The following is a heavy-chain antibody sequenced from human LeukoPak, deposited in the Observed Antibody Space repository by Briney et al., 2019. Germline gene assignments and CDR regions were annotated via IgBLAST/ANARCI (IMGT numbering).Heavy chain of an antibody. D-gene: IGHD3-3*01. CDR1: DGSISNSTYY. V-gene: IGHV4-39*01. J-gene: IGHJ4*02. CDR3: ASFSDLFHY. CDR2: IYYTGST. Sequence: SETLSLTCTVSDGSISNSTYYWGWIRQPPGKGLEWIGSIYYTGSTYYNPSLKSRVTISVDTSKNQFSLKLSSVTAADMAVYYCASFSDLFHYWGQGSLVTVSS.